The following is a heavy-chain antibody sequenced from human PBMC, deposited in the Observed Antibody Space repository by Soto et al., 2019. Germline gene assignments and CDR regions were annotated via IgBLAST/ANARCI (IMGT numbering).Heavy chain of an antibody. CDR2: ISYDGNSK. D-gene: IGHD3-22*01. CDR3: AKDNSNQDYPWPIHYYYGMDV. CDR1: GFTFSNCA. Sequence: QVQLVESGGGVVQPGGSLRLSCAASGFTFSNCAMEWVRQAPGKGLEWVAVISYDGNSKHYVDSVKGRFTISRDNSTNTVYLQMNNLRPEDTALYYCAKDNSNQDYPWPIHYYYGMDVWGQGTTVTVSS. J-gene: IGHJ6*02. V-gene: IGHV3-30*18.